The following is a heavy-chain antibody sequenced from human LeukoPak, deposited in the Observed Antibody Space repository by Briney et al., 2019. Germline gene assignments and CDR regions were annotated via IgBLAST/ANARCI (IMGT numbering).Heavy chain of an antibody. J-gene: IGHJ5*02. CDR3: ARGYCTNGVCRSPYTWFDP. D-gene: IGHD2-8*01. CDR1: GASISTTSYF. CDR2: VYNTGTT. Sequence: PSETLSLTCTVSGASISTTSYFWGWIRQSPERGLEWIGSVYNTGTTYYTSSLKSRVSISVDTSKNLFSLKLTSVTAADTAVYYCARGYCTNGVCRSPYTWFDPWGRGTLVTVSS. V-gene: IGHV4-39*07.